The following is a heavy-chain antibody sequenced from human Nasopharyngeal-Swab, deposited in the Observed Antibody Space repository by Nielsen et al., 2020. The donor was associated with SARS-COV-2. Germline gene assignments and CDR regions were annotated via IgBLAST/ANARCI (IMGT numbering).Heavy chain of an antibody. CDR2: IYYSGGT. V-gene: IGHV4-39*07. CDR3: ARGGYSGYHYYYYGMDV. Sequence: WIRQPPGKGLEWIGSIYYSGGTYYNPSLKSRVTISVDTSKNQFSLKLSSVTAADTAVYYCARGGYSGYHYYYYGMDVWGQGTTVTVSS. J-gene: IGHJ6*02. D-gene: IGHD5-12*01.